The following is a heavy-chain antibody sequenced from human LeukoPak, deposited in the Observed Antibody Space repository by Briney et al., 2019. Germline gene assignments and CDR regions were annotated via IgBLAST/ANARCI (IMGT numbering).Heavy chain of an antibody. J-gene: IGHJ4*02. CDR2: IYTSGST. CDR1: GGSFSSYY. Sequence: SETLSLTCAVYGGSFSSYYWSWIRQPAGKGLEWIGRIYTSGSTNYNPSLKSRVTMSVDTSKNQFSLKLSSVTAADTAVYYCARDLAVADYFDYWGQGTLVTVSS. D-gene: IGHD6-19*01. V-gene: IGHV4-4*07. CDR3: ARDLAVADYFDY.